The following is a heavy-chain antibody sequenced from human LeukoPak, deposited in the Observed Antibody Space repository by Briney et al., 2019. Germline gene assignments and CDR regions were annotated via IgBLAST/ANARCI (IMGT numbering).Heavy chain of an antibody. CDR1: GYSFTSFW. J-gene: IGHJ4*02. Sequence: GESLQISCKGSGYSFTSFWIGWVRQMPGKGLEWMGVIYPGDSDTRYSPSFQGQVTISADKSISTAYLQLSSLKASDTAIYYCVRFGLTSSLDYWGQGTLVTVSS. D-gene: IGHD6-13*01. CDR3: VRFGLTSSLDY. CDR2: IYPGDSDT. V-gene: IGHV5-51*01.